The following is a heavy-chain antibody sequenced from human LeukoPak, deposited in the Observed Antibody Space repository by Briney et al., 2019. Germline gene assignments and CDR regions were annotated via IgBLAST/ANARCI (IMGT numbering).Heavy chain of an antibody. CDR1: GGSISSSSYY. D-gene: IGHD6-13*01. V-gene: IGHV4-39*01. Sequence: SETLSLTCTVSGGSISSSSYYWGWIRQPPGKGLAWIGSIYYSGSTYYNPSLKSRVTISVDTSKNQFSLKLSSVTAADTAVYYCAATGYSSSWATYNWFDPWGQGTLVTVSS. CDR2: IYYSGST. CDR3: AATGYSSSWATYNWFDP. J-gene: IGHJ5*02.